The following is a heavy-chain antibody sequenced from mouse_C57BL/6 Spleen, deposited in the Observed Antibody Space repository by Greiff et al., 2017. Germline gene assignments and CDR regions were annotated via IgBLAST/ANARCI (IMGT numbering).Heavy chain of an antibody. CDR1: GYAFSSAW. CDR2: IYPGDGDT. CDR3: AREDDGDSFAY. V-gene: IGHV1-82*01. Sequence: QVQLQQSGPELVKPGASVKISCKASGYAFSSAWMNWVKQRPGKGLEWIGRIYPGDGDTNYNGKFKGKATLTADKSSSTAYMQLSSLTSEDSAVYFCAREDDGDSFAYWGQGTTLTVSS. D-gene: IGHD2-3*01. J-gene: IGHJ2*01.